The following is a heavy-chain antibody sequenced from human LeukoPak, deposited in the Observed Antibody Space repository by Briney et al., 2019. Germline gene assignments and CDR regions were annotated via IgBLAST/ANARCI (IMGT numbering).Heavy chain of an antibody. CDR1: GYSFTSYW. D-gene: IGHD3-22*01. Sequence: PGESLKISCKGSGYSFTSYWIGWVCQMPGKGLEWMGIIYPGDSDTRYSPSFQGQVTISADKSISTAYLQWSSLKASDTAMYYCARQAGWNYYDSSGYSNYFDYWGQGTLVTVSS. CDR3: ARQAGWNYYDSSGYSNYFDY. V-gene: IGHV5-51*01. CDR2: IYPGDSDT. J-gene: IGHJ4*02.